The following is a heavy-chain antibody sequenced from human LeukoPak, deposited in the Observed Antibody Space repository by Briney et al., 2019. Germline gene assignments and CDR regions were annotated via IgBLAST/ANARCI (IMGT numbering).Heavy chain of an antibody. Sequence: PGGSLRLSCAASGFTFSSYGMNWVRQAPGKGLEWVSGISGSGGRTYYADSVKGRFTISRDNSKNTLYLQMNSLRAEDTAVYYCARVEDYDILTGFDYWGQGTLVTVSS. J-gene: IGHJ4*02. CDR1: GFTFSSYG. CDR2: ISGSGGRT. D-gene: IGHD3-9*01. CDR3: ARVEDYDILTGFDY. V-gene: IGHV3-23*01.